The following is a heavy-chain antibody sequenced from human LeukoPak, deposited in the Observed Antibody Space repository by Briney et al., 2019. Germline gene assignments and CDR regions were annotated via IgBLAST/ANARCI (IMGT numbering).Heavy chain of an antibody. D-gene: IGHD1-14*01. Sequence: GGSLRLSCVASGFSFSDYYMSWIRQAPGKGLEWVSYIGSTIYYADSVKGRFTISGDNAKNSLYLQMNSLRAEDTALYYCAKDTGLALDYWGQGTLVTVSS. CDR1: GFSFSDYY. J-gene: IGHJ4*02. CDR2: IGSTI. CDR3: AKDTGLALDY. V-gene: IGHV3-11*01.